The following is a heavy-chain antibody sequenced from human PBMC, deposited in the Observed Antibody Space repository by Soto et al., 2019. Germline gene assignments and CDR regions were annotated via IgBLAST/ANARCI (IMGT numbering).Heavy chain of an antibody. Sequence: GGSLRLSCAAFGFTFTSYAMSWVRRAPGKGLEWVSAITGSGTDTYYTDSVKGRFTISRDSSKNTLYLQMNSLRAEDTAVYYCARRLAAAGFDYWGQGTLVTVSS. CDR1: GFTFTSYA. CDR2: ITGSGTDT. D-gene: IGHD6-13*01. J-gene: IGHJ4*02. V-gene: IGHV3-23*01. CDR3: ARRLAAAGFDY.